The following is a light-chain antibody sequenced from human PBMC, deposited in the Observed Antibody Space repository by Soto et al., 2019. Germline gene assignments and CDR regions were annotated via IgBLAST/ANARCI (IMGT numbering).Light chain of an antibody. CDR1: RRVSSN. J-gene: IGKJ4*01. CDR3: QQLNSYPLT. Sequence: MRQSPDTLSVSPGERATLSCRASRRVSSNLAWYQQKPGQAPRLLIYGASTRATGITARFSGSGSGTDYTLTISSLQPEECATYYCQQLNSYPLTFGGGTKV. V-gene: IGKV3-15*01. CDR2: GAS.